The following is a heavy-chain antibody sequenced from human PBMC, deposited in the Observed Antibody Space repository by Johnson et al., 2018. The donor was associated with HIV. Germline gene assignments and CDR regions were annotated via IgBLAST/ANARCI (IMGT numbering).Heavy chain of an antibody. Sequence: VQLVESGGGVVRPGGSLRLSCAASGFTFDDYGMSWVRQAPGKGLEWVSGINWNGGSTGYADSVKGRLPLSRDNAKNSLYLQMKSLRAEDTSLYYCARDQYSGSHRRPGAFDIWGQGTMVSVSS. J-gene: IGHJ3*02. CDR3: ARDQYSGSHRRPGAFDI. V-gene: IGHV3-20*04. D-gene: IGHD1-26*01. CDR2: INWNGGST. CDR1: GFTFDDYG.